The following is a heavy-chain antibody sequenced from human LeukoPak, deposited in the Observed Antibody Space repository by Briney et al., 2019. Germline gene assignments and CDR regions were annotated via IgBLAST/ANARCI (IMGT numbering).Heavy chain of an antibody. CDR3: GRDTRYETSDYAWGSFLVRHVDH. V-gene: IGHV3-11*04. CDR1: GFTVSVNY. D-gene: IGHD3-16*01. CDR2: ISSSGSTI. J-gene: IGHJ4*02. Sequence: GGSLRLSCSAFGFTVSVNYMSWIRQAPGKGLEGVSYISSSGSTIYYADSVKGRFTISRDNAKNSLDLQMNSLRAKDTAVYYRGRDTRYETSDYAWGSFLVRHVDHWRKGHLVRVPS.